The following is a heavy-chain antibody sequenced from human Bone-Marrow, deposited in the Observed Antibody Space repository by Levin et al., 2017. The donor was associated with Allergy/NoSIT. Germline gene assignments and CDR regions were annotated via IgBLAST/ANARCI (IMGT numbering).Heavy chain of an antibody. CDR3: ATRQPWDS. D-gene: IGHD1-26*01. J-gene: IGHJ5*02. V-gene: IGHV3-66*02. CDR1: GFTVSSNF. Sequence: PGGSLRLSCAASGFTVSSNFMTWVRQAPGKGLEWVSLIYSGGDTYYADSVKGRFTISRDNSKNTLYLQMNSLRVEDTAVYYCATRQPWDSWGQGTLVTVSS. CDR2: IYSGGDT.